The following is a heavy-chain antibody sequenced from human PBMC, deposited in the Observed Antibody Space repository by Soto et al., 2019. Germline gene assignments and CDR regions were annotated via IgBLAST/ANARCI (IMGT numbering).Heavy chain of an antibody. CDR3: ARDRHNNFFDP. CDR1: GASMSSGDYY. CDR2: IYYSGST. J-gene: IGHJ5*02. Sequence: SETLSLTCTVSGASMSSGDYYWTRIRQSPGKGLEWIWYIYYSGSTYYNPSLESRVAISLGTSRSQFSLTLHSVTAADTAIYYCARDRHNNFFDPWGQGTLVTVS. D-gene: IGHD6-6*01. V-gene: IGHV4-31*02.